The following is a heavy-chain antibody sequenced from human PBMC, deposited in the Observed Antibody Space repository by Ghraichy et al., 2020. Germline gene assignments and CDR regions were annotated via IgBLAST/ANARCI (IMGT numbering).Heavy chain of an antibody. D-gene: IGHD6-13*01. CDR3: ASGHHSSSWSQDIYFDY. V-gene: IGHV4-30-4*01. Sequence: SETLSLTCTVSGGSISSGDYYWSWIRQPPGKGLEWIGYIYYSGSTYYNPSLKSRLTISVDTSKNQFSLKLSSVTAADTAVYYCASGHHSSSWSQDIYFDYWGQGTLVTVSS. J-gene: IGHJ4*02. CDR2: IYYSGST. CDR1: GGSISSGDYY.